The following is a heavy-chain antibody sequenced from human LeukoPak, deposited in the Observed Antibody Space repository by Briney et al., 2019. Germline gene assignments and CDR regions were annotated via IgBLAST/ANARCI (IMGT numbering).Heavy chain of an antibody. J-gene: IGHJ5*02. CDR3: ARVGVVPAAMRFSDWFDP. V-gene: IGHV1-46*01. CDR2: INPSGGST. D-gene: IGHD2-2*01. Sequence: ASVKVSCKASGYTFTSYYMHWVRQAPGQGLEWMGIINPSGGSTSYAQKFQGRVTITADKSTSTAYMELSSLRSEGTAVYYCARVGVVPAAMRFSDWFDPWGQGTLVTVSS. CDR1: GYTFTSYY.